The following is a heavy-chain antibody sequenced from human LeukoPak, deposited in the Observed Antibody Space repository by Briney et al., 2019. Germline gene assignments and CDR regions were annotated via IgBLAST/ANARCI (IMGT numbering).Heavy chain of an antibody. V-gene: IGHV1-2*02. CDR3: AKIREVGTNNGVVVVPTFGAFDI. CDR1: GYTFTGYY. J-gene: IGHJ3*02. CDR2: INPNSGGT. D-gene: IGHD2-15*01. Sequence: ASVKVSRKASGYTFTGYYMHWVRQAPGQGLEWMGWINPNSGGTKYAQKFQGRVTLTRDTSISTAYMELSSLRSDDTAVYFCAKIREVGTNNGVVVVPTFGAFDIWGQGTMVTVSS.